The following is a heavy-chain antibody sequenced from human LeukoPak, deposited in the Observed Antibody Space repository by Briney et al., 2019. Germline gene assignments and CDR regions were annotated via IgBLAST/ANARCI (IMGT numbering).Heavy chain of an antibody. Sequence: GGSLRLSCAASGFTFSSYSMNWVRQAPGKGLEWVSSISSSSSYIYYADSVKGRFTISRDNAKNSLYLQMNSLRAEDTAVYYCASHKDYGDSEGYWGQGTLVTVSS. CDR1: GFTFSSYS. D-gene: IGHD4-17*01. J-gene: IGHJ4*02. V-gene: IGHV3-21*01. CDR2: ISSSSSYI. CDR3: ASHKDYGDSEGY.